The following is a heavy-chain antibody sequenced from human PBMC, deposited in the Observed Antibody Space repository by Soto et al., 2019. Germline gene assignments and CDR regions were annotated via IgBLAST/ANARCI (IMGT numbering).Heavy chain of an antibody. Sequence: PGESLKISCKGSGYSFTSYWISWVRQMPGKGLEWMGRIDPSDSYTSYSPSFQGHVTISADKSISTAYLQWSSLKASDTAMYYCARPSEAVAGTPSYYYGMDVWGQGTTVTVSS. J-gene: IGHJ6*02. CDR2: IDPSDSYT. CDR3: ARPSEAVAGTPSYYYGMDV. V-gene: IGHV5-10-1*01. D-gene: IGHD6-19*01. CDR1: GYSFTSYW.